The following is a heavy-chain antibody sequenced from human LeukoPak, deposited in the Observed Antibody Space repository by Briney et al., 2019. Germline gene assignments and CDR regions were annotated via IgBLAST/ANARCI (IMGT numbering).Heavy chain of an antibody. D-gene: IGHD6-13*01. CDR3: ARGSSWPDY. CDR1: GFIFNKYA. V-gene: IGHV3-23*01. Sequence: GGSLRLSCAASGFIFNKYAMSWVRQAPGRGLEWVSALSASGGTTYYADSVKGRFTISRDNANNTLYLQMNSLRGEDTAVYYCARGSSWPDYWGQGTLVTVSS. CDR2: LSASGGTT. J-gene: IGHJ4*02.